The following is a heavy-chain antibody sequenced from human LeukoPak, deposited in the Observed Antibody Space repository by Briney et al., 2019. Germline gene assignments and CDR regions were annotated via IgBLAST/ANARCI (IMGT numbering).Heavy chain of an antibody. CDR3: ARDFWDDFEYFDL. CDR1: GFTFTSYG. CDR2: ITYSGGNT. Sequence: GGSLRLSCAASGFTFTSYGMSWVRQAPGKGLEWVSAITYSGGNTYYADSVKGRFTISRDNSKNTVYLQMNSLRADETAVYYCARDFWDDFEYFDLWGRGTLVTVSS. J-gene: IGHJ2*01. V-gene: IGHV3-23*01. D-gene: IGHD3-3*01.